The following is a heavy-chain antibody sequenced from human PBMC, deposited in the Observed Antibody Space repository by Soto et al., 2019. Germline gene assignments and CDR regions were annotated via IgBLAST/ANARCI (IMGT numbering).Heavy chain of an antibody. CDR1: GGSVTNSSYY. D-gene: IGHD4-17*01. CDR2: VYYRGRS. J-gene: IGHJ4*02. V-gene: IGHV4-39*01. Sequence: PSKTLSLTCTVSGGSVTNSSYYWGWIRQSPGKGLEWIGSVYYRGRSYSKSSVKSRVTISVDTSKNQFSLNFNSVTASDTALYYCVSQRTTVLTQAYFDYWGPGALVTVSS. CDR3: VSQRTTVLTQAYFDY.